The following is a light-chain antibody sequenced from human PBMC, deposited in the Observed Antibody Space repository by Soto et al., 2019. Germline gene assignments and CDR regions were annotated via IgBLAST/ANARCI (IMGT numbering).Light chain of an antibody. Sequence: DIVLTQSPATLSLSPGDRVILSCGASQSVVGGYFAWYQQKPGLAPRLIIYDTSNRATGIPARFSGSGSGTDFSLTISSLEPEDFAVYYCQQRSSWPLTFGGGTKVDIK. CDR3: QQRSSWPLT. CDR2: DTS. J-gene: IGKJ4*01. CDR1: QSVVGGY. V-gene: IGKV3-11*01.